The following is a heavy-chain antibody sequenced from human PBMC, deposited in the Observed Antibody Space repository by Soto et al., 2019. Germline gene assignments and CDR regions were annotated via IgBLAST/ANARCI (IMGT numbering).Heavy chain of an antibody. CDR2: ITGSAAST. J-gene: IGHJ5*01. Sequence: QPGGSLRLSCAASGFTFSNFAMIWVRQAPGRGLEWVSAITGSAASTYYADSVKGRFTISRDNSKNTLYLQMNSLRVEDTAVYYCAKSPSGDYDSWGQGTLVTVSS. CDR3: AKSPSGDYDS. D-gene: IGHD2-21*02. CDR1: GFTFSNFA. V-gene: IGHV3-23*01.